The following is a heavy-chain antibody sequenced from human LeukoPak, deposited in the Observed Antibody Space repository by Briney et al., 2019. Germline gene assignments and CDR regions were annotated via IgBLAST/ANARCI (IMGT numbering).Heavy chain of an antibody. J-gene: IGHJ4*02. CDR1: AFSFSKFA. CDR2: IYSGGGT. CDR3: AGISP. V-gene: IGHV3-66*01. Sequence: GGSLRLSCAASAFSFSKFALIWVRQAPGKGLEWVSGIYSGGGTYYADSVQGRFTISRDNSKNTLYLQMNSLRAEDTAVYYCAGISPWGQGTLVTVSS.